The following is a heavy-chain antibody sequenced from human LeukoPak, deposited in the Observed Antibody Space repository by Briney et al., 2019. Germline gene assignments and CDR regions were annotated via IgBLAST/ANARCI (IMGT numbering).Heavy chain of an antibody. CDR3: AREIVPAANVRSDAFDI. CDR1: GFTFSSYW. Sequence: GGSLRLSCAASGFTFSSYWMSWVRQAPGKGLEWVANIKQDGSEKYYVDSVKGRFTISRDNAKNSLYLQMNSLRAEDTAVYYCAREIVPAANVRSDAFDIWGQGTMVTVSS. J-gene: IGHJ3*02. CDR2: IKQDGSEK. D-gene: IGHD2-2*01. V-gene: IGHV3-7*01.